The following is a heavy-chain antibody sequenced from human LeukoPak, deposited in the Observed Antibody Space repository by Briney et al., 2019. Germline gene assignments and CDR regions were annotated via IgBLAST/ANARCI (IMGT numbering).Heavy chain of an antibody. CDR2: MNPNSGNT. V-gene: IGHV1-18*01. Sequence: APVKVSCKASGYTFTSYDINWVRQATGQGLEWMGWMNPNSGNTNYAQKLQGRVTMTTDTSTSTAYMELRSLRSDDTAVYYCARDSPPLPVFYGMDVWGQGTTVTVSS. D-gene: IGHD2-8*01. CDR3: ARDSPPLPVFYGMDV. CDR1: GYTFTSYD. J-gene: IGHJ6*02.